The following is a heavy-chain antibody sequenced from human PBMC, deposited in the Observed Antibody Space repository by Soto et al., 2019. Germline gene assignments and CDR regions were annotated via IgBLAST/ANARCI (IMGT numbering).Heavy chain of an antibody. CDR2: INAGNGDT. D-gene: IGHD6-13*01. Sequence: QVPLMQSGTEVKKPGASVRVSCKASGYTFSSNAMHWVRQAPGQRLEWMGWINAGNGDTKYSQKFQGRVTITRDTSASTAYMELSSLRSEDTAVYYCARDLRSSSWPYYYYGMDVWGQGTTVTVSS. CDR1: GYTFSSNA. V-gene: IGHV1-3*01. CDR3: ARDLRSSSWPYYYYGMDV. J-gene: IGHJ6*02.